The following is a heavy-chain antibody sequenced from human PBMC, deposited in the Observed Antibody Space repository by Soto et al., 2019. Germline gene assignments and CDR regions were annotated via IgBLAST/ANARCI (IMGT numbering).Heavy chain of an antibody. CDR3: ARQGRRYCSGGSCYPPRVGY. D-gene: IGHD2-15*01. V-gene: IGHV4-39*01. J-gene: IGHJ4*02. CDR1: GGSISSSSYY. CDR2: IYYSGST. Sequence: SETLSLTCTVSGGSISSSSYYWGWIRQPPGKGLEWIGSIYYSGSTYYNPSLKSRVTISVDTSKNQFSLKLSSVTAADTAVYYCARQGRRYCSGGSCYPPRVGYWGQGTLVTVSS.